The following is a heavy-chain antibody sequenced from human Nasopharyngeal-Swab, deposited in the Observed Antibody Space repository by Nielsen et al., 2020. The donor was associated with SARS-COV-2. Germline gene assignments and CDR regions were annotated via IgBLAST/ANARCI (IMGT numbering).Heavy chain of an antibody. J-gene: IGHJ4*02. V-gene: IGHV3-23*01. Sequence: GESLKISCAASGFTFSSYAMSWVRQAPGKGLEWVSIISGSGDTTFYADSVKGRFTISRDNSNTTLYLEMNRLRADDTAVYYCAKDLPPRYSGSYYLDYWGQGALVTVSS. CDR1: GFTFSSYA. D-gene: IGHD1-26*01. CDR3: AKDLPPRYSGSYYLDY. CDR2: ISGSGDTT.